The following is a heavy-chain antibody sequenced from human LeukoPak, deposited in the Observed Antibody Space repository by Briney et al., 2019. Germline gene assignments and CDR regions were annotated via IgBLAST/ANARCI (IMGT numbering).Heavy chain of an antibody. J-gene: IGHJ4*02. Sequence: SETLSLTCTVSGGSISSYYWSWIRQPPGKGLEWIGYIYYSGSTNYNPSLKSRVTISVDTSKNQFSLKPSSVTAADTAVYYCARSRRYYDILTGYYEGEYYFDYWGQGTLVTVSS. CDR1: GGSISSYY. V-gene: IGHV4-59*01. D-gene: IGHD3-9*01. CDR2: IYYSGST. CDR3: ARSRRYYDILTGYYEGEYYFDY.